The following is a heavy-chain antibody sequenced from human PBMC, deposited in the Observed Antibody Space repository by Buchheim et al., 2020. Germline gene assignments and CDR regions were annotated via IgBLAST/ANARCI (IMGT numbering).Heavy chain of an antibody. J-gene: IGHJ5*02. CDR2: ISGSGGST. D-gene: IGHD3-10*01. V-gene: IGHV3-23*04. Sequence: VQLVESGGGVVQPGRSLRLTCVTSGFTFSSYGIHWVRQAPGKGLEWVSAISGSGGSTYYADSVKGRFTISRDNSKNTLYLQMNSLRAEDTAVYYCAKGQWSYYNEDNWFDPWGQGTL. CDR1: GFTFSSYG. CDR3: AKGQWSYYNEDNWFDP.